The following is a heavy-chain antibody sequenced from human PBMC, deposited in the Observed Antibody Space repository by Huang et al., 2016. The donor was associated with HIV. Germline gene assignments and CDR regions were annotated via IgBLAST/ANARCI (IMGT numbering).Heavy chain of an antibody. D-gene: IGHD3-10*01. CDR1: GGTFSTFG. V-gene: IGHV1-69*01. CDR3: ARPSDAAMIRDYYYPMDV. Sequence: QVQLVQSEAEVKKPGSSVKVSCKASGGTFSTFGLSWVRQASGRGLEVMAVIIPILNTTYSAQKFQGKVTLTADEATNTAAMELNSLTFEDTAVYYCARPSDAAMIRDYYYPMDVWGQGTTVTVS. J-gene: IGHJ6*02. CDR2: IIPILNTT.